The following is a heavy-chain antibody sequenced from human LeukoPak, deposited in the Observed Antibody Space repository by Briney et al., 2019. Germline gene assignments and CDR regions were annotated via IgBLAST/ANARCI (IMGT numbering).Heavy chain of an antibody. CDR3: ARYSGYDDEGEYFDY. J-gene: IGHJ4*02. D-gene: IGHD5-12*01. CDR2: IKQDGSEK. Sequence: GGSLRLSCAASGFTFSSYWMSWVRQAPGKGLEWGANIKQDGSEKYYVDSVKGRFTICRDNAKNSLYLQMNSLRAEDTAVYYCARYSGYDDEGEYFDYWGQGTLVTVSS. V-gene: IGHV3-7*01. CDR1: GFTFSSYW.